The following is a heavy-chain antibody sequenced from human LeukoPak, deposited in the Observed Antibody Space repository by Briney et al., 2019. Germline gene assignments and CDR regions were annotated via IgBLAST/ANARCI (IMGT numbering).Heavy chain of an antibody. CDR1: GFTFNSYA. CDR3: AKPVRRPKQQTVSLIGKWFDP. Sequence: GGSLRLSCVASGFTFNSYAMSWVRQAPGKGLEWVSVISGSAGNTKYADSVKGRFTISRDNSKNTLYLQMNSLRAEDTAVYYCAKPVRRPKQQTVSLIGKWFDPWGQGTLVTVSS. V-gene: IGHV3-23*01. J-gene: IGHJ5*02. CDR2: ISGSAGNT. D-gene: IGHD6-13*01.